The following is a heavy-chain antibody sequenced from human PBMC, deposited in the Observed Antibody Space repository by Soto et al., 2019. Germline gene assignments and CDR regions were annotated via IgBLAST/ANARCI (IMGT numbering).Heavy chain of an antibody. Sequence: SVKVSCKASGGTFSSYTISWVRQAPGQGLEWMGRIIPILGIANYAQKFQGRVTITADKSTSTAYMELSSLRSEDTAVYYFAGLTSEYYDFWSGPEGAFDIWGQGTMVTVSS. D-gene: IGHD3-3*01. J-gene: IGHJ3*02. CDR3: AGLTSEYYDFWSGPEGAFDI. CDR2: IIPILGIA. V-gene: IGHV1-69*02. CDR1: GGTFSSYT.